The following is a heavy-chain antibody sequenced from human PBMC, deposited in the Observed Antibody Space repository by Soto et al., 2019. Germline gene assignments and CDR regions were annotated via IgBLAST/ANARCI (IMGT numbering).Heavy chain of an antibody. CDR3: AKLWAVTGYSSGWSEFDY. CDR2: ISYDGSNK. CDR1: GFTFSSYG. D-gene: IGHD6-19*01. Sequence: GGSLRLSCAASGFTFSSYGMHWVRQAPGKGLEWVAVISYDGSNKYYADSAKGRFTISRDNSKNTLYLQMNSLRAEDTAVYYCAKLWAVTGYSSGWSEFDYWGQGTLVTVSS. V-gene: IGHV3-30*18. J-gene: IGHJ4*02.